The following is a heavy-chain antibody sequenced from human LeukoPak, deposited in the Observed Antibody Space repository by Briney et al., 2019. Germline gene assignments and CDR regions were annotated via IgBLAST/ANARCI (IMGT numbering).Heavy chain of an antibody. CDR3: AKAESSSWTYYFDY. CDR1: GFTFSSYA. Sequence: GGSLRLSCAASGFTFSSYAVSWVRQAPGKGLEWVSVISGGGGSTYYADSVKGRFTISRDNSKNTLHLQMNSLRAEDTAVYYCAKAESSSWTYYFDYWGQGTLVTVSS. CDR2: ISGGGGST. V-gene: IGHV3-23*01. J-gene: IGHJ4*02. D-gene: IGHD6-13*01.